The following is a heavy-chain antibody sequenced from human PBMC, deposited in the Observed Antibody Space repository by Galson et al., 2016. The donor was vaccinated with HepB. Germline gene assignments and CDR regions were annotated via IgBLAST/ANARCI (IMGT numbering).Heavy chain of an antibody. CDR3: AKRHEYCPPVGCSVDY. Sequence: SLRLSCAASGFTFSKYGMHWVRQAPGKGLEWVAADSMDGRRKFYADSVKGRFTISRDNSNNILFLQMSSLRDDHTAFYFCAKRHEYCPPVGCSVDYWGQGTLVSVSS. CDR2: DSMDGRRK. D-gene: IGHD2/OR15-2a*01. V-gene: IGHV3-30*18. J-gene: IGHJ4*02. CDR1: GFTFSKYG.